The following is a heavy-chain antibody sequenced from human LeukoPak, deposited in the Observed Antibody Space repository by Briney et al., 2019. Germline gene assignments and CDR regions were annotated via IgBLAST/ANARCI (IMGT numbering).Heavy chain of an antibody. D-gene: IGHD5-18*01. CDR2: ISADNANT. V-gene: IGHV1-18*01. Sequence: GASVKVSCKASGYTFTSYGINWVRQAPGQGLEWMGWISADNANTNYAQKRQGRVTMTTATSTSTAYMELRSLRSDDTAVYYCARVGGYSYGYPPVDYWGQGTLVTVSS. CDR3: ARVGGYSYGYPPVDY. J-gene: IGHJ4*02. CDR1: GYTFTSYG.